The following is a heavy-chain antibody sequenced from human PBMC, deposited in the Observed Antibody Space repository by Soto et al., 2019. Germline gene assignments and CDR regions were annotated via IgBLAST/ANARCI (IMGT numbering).Heavy chain of an antibody. V-gene: IGHV4-4*02. J-gene: IGHJ6*02. CDR1: GGSISSSNW. Sequence: SETLSLTCAVSGGSISSSNWWSWVRQPPGKGLEWIGEIYHSGSTNYNPSLKSRVTISVDKSKNQFSLKLSSVTAADTAVYYCARCVVVVPAAIRRDYYYYGMDVWGQGTTVTVSS. CDR3: ARCVVVVPAAIRRDYYYYGMDV. CDR2: IYHSGST. D-gene: IGHD2-2*02.